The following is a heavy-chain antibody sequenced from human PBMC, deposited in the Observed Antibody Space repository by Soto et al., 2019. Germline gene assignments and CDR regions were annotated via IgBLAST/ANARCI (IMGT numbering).Heavy chain of an antibody. CDR3: ARGPAEQGDIFDI. D-gene: IGHD2-15*01. CDR2: IYSGGST. CDR1: GFTVSSNY. V-gene: IGHV3-66*01. Sequence: EVQLVESGGGLVQPGGSLRLSCAASGFTVSSNYMSWVRQAPGKGLEWISIIYSGGSTNYADSVKGRFTISTDNSKSTLYLQMNSLRAEDTAVYYCARGPAEQGDIFDIWGQGTMVTVSS. J-gene: IGHJ3*02.